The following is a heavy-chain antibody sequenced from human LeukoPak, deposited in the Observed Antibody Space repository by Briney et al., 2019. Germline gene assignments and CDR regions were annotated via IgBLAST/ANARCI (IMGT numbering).Heavy chain of an antibody. Sequence: PSETLSLTCAVYGGSFIDYYWNWIRQSPGKGLEWLGEIKHSGTTNYNPSLKSRVTISVDTSKNQFSLGLSSVTAADTAVYYCARGLRLPSRSTPAVPHVWGKGTTVTVSA. D-gene: IGHD2/OR15-2a*01. J-gene: IGHJ6*04. V-gene: IGHV4-34*01. CDR3: ARGLRLPSRSTPAVPHV. CDR2: IKHSGTT. CDR1: GGSFIDYY.